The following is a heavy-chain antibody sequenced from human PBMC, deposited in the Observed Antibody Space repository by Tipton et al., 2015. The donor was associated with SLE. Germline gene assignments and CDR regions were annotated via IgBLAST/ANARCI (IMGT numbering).Heavy chain of an antibody. Sequence: TLSLTCTVSGGSITNHYWNWIRQPPGKGLEWIGYIHYSGTTHDNPSLKSRVSISVDTSKNQVSLKLTSVTAADTAVYHCARYTGGGFYFDYWGQGKLVIVSS. V-gene: IGHV4-59*08. CDR2: IHYSGTT. CDR1: GGSITNHY. J-gene: IGHJ4*02. D-gene: IGHD2-2*02. CDR3: ARYTGGGFYFDY.